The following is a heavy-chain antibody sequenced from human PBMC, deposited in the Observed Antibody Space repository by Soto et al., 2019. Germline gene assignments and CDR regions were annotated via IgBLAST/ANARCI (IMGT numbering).Heavy chain of an antibody. CDR1: GFSFSRYW. V-gene: IGHV3-7*01. CDR3: ASPPTGWDYSDDNWFDP. J-gene: IGHJ5*02. CDR2: IKQDGSES. Sequence: EVQLVESGGGLVQPGGSLRLSCAASGFSFSRYWMTWVRQAPGKGLEWGANIKQDGSESYYVDSVKGRFTISRDNAKNSLFLQMNSLRAEDTAIYYCASPPTGWDYSDDNWFDPWGQGTLVTVSS. D-gene: IGHD4-17*01.